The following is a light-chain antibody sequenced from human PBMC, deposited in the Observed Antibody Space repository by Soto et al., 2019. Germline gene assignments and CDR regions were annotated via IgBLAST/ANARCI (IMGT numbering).Light chain of an antibody. J-gene: IGLJ2*01. V-gene: IGLV2-8*01. CDR2: EVN. Sequence: QSVLTQPPSASGSSGQSVTISCTGTSSDIGGYNFVSWYQQHPGKAPKLMIDEVNKRPSGVPDRFSGSKSGNTASLTVSGLQAEDEADYYCSSYADTNNLVFGGGTKLTVL. CDR3: SSYADTNNLV. CDR1: SSDIGGYNF.